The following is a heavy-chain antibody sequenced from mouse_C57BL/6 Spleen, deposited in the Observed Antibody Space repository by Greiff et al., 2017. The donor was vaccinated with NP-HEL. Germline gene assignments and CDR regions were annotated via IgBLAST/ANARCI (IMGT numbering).Heavy chain of an antibody. Sequence: EVKLMESGGGLVKPGGSLKLSCAASGFTFSDYGMHWVRQAPEKGLEWVAYISSGSSTIYYADTVKGRFTISRDNAKNTLFMQMTSLVSEDTDMYYCARRRYYDEFSYWGKGTLVTVSA. V-gene: IGHV5-17*01. J-gene: IGHJ3*01. CDR2: ISSGSSTI. CDR1: GFTFSDYG. CDR3: ARRRYYDEFSY. D-gene: IGHD1-1*01.